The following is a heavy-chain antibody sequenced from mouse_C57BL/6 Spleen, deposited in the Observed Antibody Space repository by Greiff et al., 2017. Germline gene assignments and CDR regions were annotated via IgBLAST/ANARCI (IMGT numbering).Heavy chain of an antibody. CDR1: GYTFTSYW. J-gene: IGHJ1*03. V-gene: IGHV1-74*01. Sequence: QVQLQQPGAELVKPGASVKVSCKASGYTFTSYWMHWVKQRPGQGLEWIGRIHPSDSDTNYTQKFKGKAALTVDKSSSTAYMQLSSLTSEDSAVYYCAIGRSSYWYFDVWGTGTTVTVAS. CDR2: IHPSDSDT. CDR3: AIGRSSYWYFDV.